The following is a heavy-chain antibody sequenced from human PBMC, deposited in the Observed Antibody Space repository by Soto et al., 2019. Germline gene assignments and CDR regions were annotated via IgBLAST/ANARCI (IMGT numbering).Heavy chain of an antibody. CDR1: GFTFSSYA. J-gene: IGHJ4*02. CDR3: ARGGPGYFDY. V-gene: IGHV3-64*02. Sequence: ESGEGLVQPGGSLRLSCAASGFTFSSYAMHWVRQAPGKGLEYVSAISSNGGSTYYADSVKGRFTISRDNSKNTLYLQMGSLRAEDMAVYYCARGGPGYFDYWGQGTLVTVSS. CDR2: ISSNGGST. D-gene: IGHD6-25*01.